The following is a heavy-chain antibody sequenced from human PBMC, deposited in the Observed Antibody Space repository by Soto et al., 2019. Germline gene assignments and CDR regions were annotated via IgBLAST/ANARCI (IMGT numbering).Heavy chain of an antibody. CDR1: GFTLSNYW. J-gene: IGHJ4*02. Sequence: EVQLVESGGGLVQPGGSLRLSCAASGFTLSNYWMSWVRQAPGKGLEWVANIQQDGRDKYYVDSVKGRFTISRDNAKNSLYLQMNSLRDEDTAVYYWARIGGDFWSGRLYFDYWGQGTLVTVSS. V-gene: IGHV3-7*01. CDR2: IQQDGRDK. CDR3: ARIGGDFWSGRLYFDY. D-gene: IGHD3-3*01.